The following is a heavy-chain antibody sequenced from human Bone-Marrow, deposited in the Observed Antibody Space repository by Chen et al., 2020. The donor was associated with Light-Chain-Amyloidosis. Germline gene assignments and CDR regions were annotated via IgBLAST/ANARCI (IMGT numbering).Heavy chain of an antibody. D-gene: IGHD5-18*01. J-gene: IGHJ4*02. Sequence: EVQLVESGGGVIQPGGSLRLSCVASGFTVSSHSVSWVRQAPGKGLEWLSVIFSGGNTHYADSVKRRFTISRDKSKSTLYLDMTNLRGEDTAVYYCARGGGHSYGYLDQWGQGTWVTVSP. CDR3: ARGGGHSYGYLDQ. V-gene: IGHV3-53*02. CDR2: IFSGGNT. CDR1: GFTVSSHS.